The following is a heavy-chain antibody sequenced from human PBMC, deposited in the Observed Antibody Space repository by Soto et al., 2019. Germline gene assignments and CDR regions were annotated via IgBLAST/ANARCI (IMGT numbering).Heavy chain of an antibody. V-gene: IGHV1-69*05. Sequence: GASVKVSCKASGGTFSSYRINWVRQAPGQGLEWVGGIVPIYRTADYAQKFQGRVTMTRDTSRSTVYMELSSLRSDDTAIYYCARSSGGNFGIIIEGSNWFDPWGQGTLVTVSS. CDR3: ARSSGGNFGIIIEGSNWFDP. CDR1: GGTFSSYR. D-gene: IGHD3-3*01. CDR2: IVPIYRTA. J-gene: IGHJ5*02.